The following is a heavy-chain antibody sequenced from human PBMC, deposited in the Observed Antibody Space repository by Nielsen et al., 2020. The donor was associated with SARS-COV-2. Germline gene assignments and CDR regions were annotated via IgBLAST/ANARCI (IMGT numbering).Heavy chain of an antibody. Sequence: GGSLRLFCAASGFTFSSYSMNWVRQAPGKGLEWVSYISSSSSTIYYADSVKGRFTISRDNAKNSLYLQMNSLRAEDTAVYYCARDPGIAARLYYYYYYGMDVWGQGTTVAVSS. CDR1: GFTFSSYS. CDR2: ISSSSSTI. D-gene: IGHD6-6*01. J-gene: IGHJ6*02. V-gene: IGHV3-48*01. CDR3: ARDPGIAARLYYYYYYGMDV.